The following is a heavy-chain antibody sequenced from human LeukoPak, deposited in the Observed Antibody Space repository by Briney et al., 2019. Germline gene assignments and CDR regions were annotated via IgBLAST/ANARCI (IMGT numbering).Heavy chain of an antibody. J-gene: IGHJ4*02. D-gene: IGHD3-3*01. CDR1: GGSISSYY. CDR3: ARDGGDFWSGYYMGYFDY. Sequence: SETLSLTCTVSGGSISSYYWSWIRQPPGKGLEWIGYIYYSGSTNYNPPLKSRVTISVDTSKNQFSLKLSSVTAADTAVYYCARDGGDFWSGYYMGYFDYWGQGTLVTVSS. V-gene: IGHV4-59*01. CDR2: IYYSGST.